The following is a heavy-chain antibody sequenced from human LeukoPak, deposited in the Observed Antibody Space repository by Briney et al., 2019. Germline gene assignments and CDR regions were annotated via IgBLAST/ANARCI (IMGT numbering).Heavy chain of an antibody. CDR3: ARGKYCSSTSCPYYYYYMDV. J-gene: IGHJ6*03. V-gene: IGHV4-34*01. Sequence: SETLSLTCAVYGASFSGYYWSWIRQPPGKWLEWLGEINHSGSTNYNPSLKSRVTISVDTSKNQFSLKLSSVTAADTAVYYCARGKYCSSTSCPYYYYYMDVWGKGTTVTVSS. D-gene: IGHD2-2*01. CDR2: INHSGST. CDR1: GASFSGYY.